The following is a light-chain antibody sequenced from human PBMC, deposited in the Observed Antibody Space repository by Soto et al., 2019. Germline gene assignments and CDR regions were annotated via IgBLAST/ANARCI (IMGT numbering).Light chain of an antibody. CDR3: QQYGSSGT. Sequence: SVLAQSPGTLSLSPVEVATLSVRASQSVSNNYLACYQQKPGQAPRLLIYGASNRATGIPDRFSGSGSGTDFTLTISRLEPEDFAVYYCQQYGSSGTFGQGTKV. CDR2: GAS. J-gene: IGKJ1*01. V-gene: IGKV3-20*01. CDR1: QSVSNNY.